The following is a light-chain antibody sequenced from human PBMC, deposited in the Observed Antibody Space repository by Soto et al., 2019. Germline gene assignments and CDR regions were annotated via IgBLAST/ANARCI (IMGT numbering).Light chain of an antibody. V-gene: IGLV2-14*01. CDR1: SSDVGGYNY. CDR3: SSYTSSSTYV. CDR2: DVS. J-gene: IGLJ1*01. Sequence: QSALTQPASLSGSPGQSITISRTGTSSDVGGYNYVSWYQQHPGKAPKLMIYDVSNRPSGVSNRFSGSKSGNTASLTISGLQAEDEADYYCSSYTSSSTYVFGTGT.